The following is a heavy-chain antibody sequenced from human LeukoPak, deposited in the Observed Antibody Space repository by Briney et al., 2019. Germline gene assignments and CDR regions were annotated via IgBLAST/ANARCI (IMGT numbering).Heavy chain of an antibody. V-gene: IGHV4-61*02. CDR1: GGSISSGSYY. D-gene: IGHD1-26*01. CDR2: IYTSGST. Sequence: SQTLSLTCTVSGGSISSGSYYWSWIRQPTGKGLEWIGRIYTSGSTNYEPSLKSRVTISVDPSKNQFSLKLSSVTAADTAVYYCARDSCSGSCCSVAFDIWGRGTMVTVSS. CDR3: ARDSCSGSCCSVAFDI. J-gene: IGHJ3*02.